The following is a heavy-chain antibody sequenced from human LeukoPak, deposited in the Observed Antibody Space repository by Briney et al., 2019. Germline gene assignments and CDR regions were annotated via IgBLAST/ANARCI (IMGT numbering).Heavy chain of an antibody. D-gene: IGHD3-10*01. J-gene: IGHJ6*02. CDR3: ARDLWFGEMNGMDV. V-gene: IGHV3-33*01. CDR2: IWYDGSNK. Sequence: GGSLRLSCAASGFTFSSYGMHWVRQAPGKGLEWVAVIWYDGSNKYYADSVKGRFTISRDNSKNTLYLQMNSLRAEDTAVYYCARDLWFGEMNGMDVWGQGTTVTVSS. CDR1: GFTFSSYG.